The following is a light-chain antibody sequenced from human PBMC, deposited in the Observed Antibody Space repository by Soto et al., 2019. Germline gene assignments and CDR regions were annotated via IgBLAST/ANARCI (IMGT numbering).Light chain of an antibody. V-gene: IGKV1-5*02. CDR3: QQDYSFWT. CDR1: RSVDKW. Sequence: DIQMTQSPSTVSASLGDRVTIVCRASRSVDKWLAWYHQTSGKAPKLLISGATNLQTGVTSRIGGSGSGTDFTLTINNLQPEDVGHYYCQQDYSFWTFGQGTAVEIK. J-gene: IGKJ1*01. CDR2: GAT.